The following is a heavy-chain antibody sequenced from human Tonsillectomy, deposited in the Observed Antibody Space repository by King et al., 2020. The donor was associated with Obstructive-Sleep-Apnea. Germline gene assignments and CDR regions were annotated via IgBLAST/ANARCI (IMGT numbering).Heavy chain of an antibody. D-gene: IGHD3-10*01. Sequence: VQLVESGGGLVQPGRSLRLSCATSGFTFDDYAMHWVRQAPGKRLEWVSGISWNSGSIAYVDSVKGRFTISRDNAKNSLYLQMNSLRAEDTAFYYCAKGREVWFGELDYWRQGTLVTVSS. V-gene: IGHV3-9*01. CDR3: AKGREVWFGELDY. J-gene: IGHJ4*02. CDR1: GFTFDDYA. CDR2: ISWNSGSI.